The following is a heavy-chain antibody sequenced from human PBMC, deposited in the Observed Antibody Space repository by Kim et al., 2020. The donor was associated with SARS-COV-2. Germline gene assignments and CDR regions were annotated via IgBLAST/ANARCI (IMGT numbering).Heavy chain of an antibody. D-gene: IGHD4-4*01. Sequence: GGSLRLSCVASGFTFDIYAMSWVRQAPGKGLEWVSVMSGGGVNKFYADSVRGRFTISRDNSKNTLYLQMNNLRDEDTALYYCAKMVSMDDYNYFYYYAMDVWGQGTTVTVSS. CDR3: AKMVSMDDYNYFYYYAMDV. J-gene: IGHJ6*02. CDR1: GFTFDIYA. CDR2: MSGGGVNK. V-gene: IGHV3-23*01.